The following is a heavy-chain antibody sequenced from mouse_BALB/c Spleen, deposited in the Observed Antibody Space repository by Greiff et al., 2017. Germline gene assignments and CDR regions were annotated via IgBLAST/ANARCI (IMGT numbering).Heavy chain of an antibody. CDR2: INSNGGST. CDR1: GFTFSSYG. D-gene: IGHD1-1*02. CDR3: AREGGPWYFDV. J-gene: IGHJ1*01. Sequence: EVKVVESGGGLVQPGGSLKLSCAASGFTFSSYGMSWVRQTPDKRLELVATINSNGGSTYYPDSVKGRFTISRDNAKNTLYLQMSSLKSEDTAMYYCAREGGPWYFDVWGAGTTVTVSS. V-gene: IGHV5-6-3*01.